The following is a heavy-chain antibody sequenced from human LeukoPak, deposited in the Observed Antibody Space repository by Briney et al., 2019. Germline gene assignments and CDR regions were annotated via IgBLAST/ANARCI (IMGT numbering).Heavy chain of an antibody. Sequence: GGSLRLSCAASGFTFSSYGMHWVRQAPGKGLEWVAFIRYDGSNKYYADSVKGRFTISRDNSKNTLYLQMNSLRAEDTAVYYCAKDQYYDQYYFDYWGQGTLVTVSS. CDR1: GFTFSSYG. J-gene: IGHJ4*02. CDR2: IRYDGSNK. V-gene: IGHV3-30*02. CDR3: AKDQYYDQYYFDY. D-gene: IGHD3-22*01.